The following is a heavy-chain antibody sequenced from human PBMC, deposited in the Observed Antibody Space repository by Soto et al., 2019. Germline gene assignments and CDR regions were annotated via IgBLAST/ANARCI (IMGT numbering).Heavy chain of an antibody. CDR3: ARTYYYDSSGYLALDY. D-gene: IGHD3-22*01. J-gene: IGHJ4*02. Sequence: QVQLVQSGAEVKKPGSSVKVSCKASVGTFSSYTISWVRQAPGQGLEWMGRIIPILGIANYAQKFQGRVTITADKSTSTDYMELSSLRSDDTAVYYCARTYYYDSSGYLALDYWGQGTLVTVSS. V-gene: IGHV1-69*02. CDR2: IIPILGIA. CDR1: VGTFSSYT.